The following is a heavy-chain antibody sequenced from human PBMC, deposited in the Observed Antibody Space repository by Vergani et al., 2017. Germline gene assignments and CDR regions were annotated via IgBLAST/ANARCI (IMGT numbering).Heavy chain of an antibody. D-gene: IGHD5-24*01. V-gene: IGHV5-51*01. CDR2: IYPGDSDT. Sequence: EVQLVQSGAEVKKPGESLKISCKVSGYSFTSYWIGWVRQMPGKGLEWMGIIYPGDSDTRYSPSFQGQVTISADKSVSTAYLRWSSLKASDTAMYYCARRSLEMATIVGPARGAYWYFDLWGQGTLVTVSS. CDR1: GYSFTSYW. CDR3: ARRSLEMATIVGPARGAYWYFDL. J-gene: IGHJ2*01.